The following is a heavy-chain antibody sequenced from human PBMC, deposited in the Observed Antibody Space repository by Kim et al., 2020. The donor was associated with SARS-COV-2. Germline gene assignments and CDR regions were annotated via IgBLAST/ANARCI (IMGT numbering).Heavy chain of an antibody. J-gene: IGHJ6*01. D-gene: IGHD2-2*01. V-gene: IGHV4-34*01. Sequence: SETLSLTCAVYGGSFSGYYWSWIRQPPGKGLEWIGEINHSGSTNYNPSLKSRVTISVDTSKNQFSLKLSSVTAADTAVYYCARGYIVVVPASMSELDYYG. CDR1: GGSFSGYY. CDR2: INHSGST. CDR3: ARGYIVVVPASMSELDYYG.